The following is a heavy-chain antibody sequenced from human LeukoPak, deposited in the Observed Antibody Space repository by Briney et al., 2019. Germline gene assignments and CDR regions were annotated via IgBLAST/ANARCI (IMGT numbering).Heavy chain of an antibody. J-gene: IGHJ4*02. CDR3: ATPPLTTRTSG. CDR1: GFTLSRHY. CDR2: LTGSGVGT. V-gene: IGHV3-23*01. Sequence: GGSLRLSCAASGFTLSRHYMRWARQAPGKGLEGVSTLTGSGVGTYYADSVKGRFTISRDNSKNTLFLQMHNLRVDDTDVYYCATPPLTTRTSGWGQGTPVSVSS. D-gene: IGHD3-10*01.